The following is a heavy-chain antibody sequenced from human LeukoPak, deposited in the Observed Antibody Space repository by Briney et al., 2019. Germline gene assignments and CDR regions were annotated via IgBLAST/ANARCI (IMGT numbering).Heavy chain of an antibody. D-gene: IGHD3-16*01. CDR2: ISGSGGST. V-gene: IGHV3-23*01. CDR3: ARDFGRSYAMDV. Sequence: GGSLRLSCAASGFTFSSYAMSWVRQAPGKGLEWVSAISGSGGSTYYADSVKGRFTISRDNAKNSLYLQMNSLRAEDTAVYYCARDFGRSYAMDVWGQGTTVTVSS. J-gene: IGHJ6*02. CDR1: GFTFSSYA.